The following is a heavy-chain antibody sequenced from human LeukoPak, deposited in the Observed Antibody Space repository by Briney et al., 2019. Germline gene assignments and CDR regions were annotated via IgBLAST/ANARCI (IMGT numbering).Heavy chain of an antibody. CDR1: GGSISTYY. Sequence: SETLSLTCSVSGGSISTYYWSWIRQTPGKGLEQIGYIYNRGSTNCNPSLEGRVTMSIDTSKNQFSLKLSSVTAADRAVYYCTRGGYYEPIDSWGQGTLVTVSS. CDR2: IYNRGST. J-gene: IGHJ4*02. CDR3: TRGGYYEPIDS. D-gene: IGHD3-22*01. V-gene: IGHV4-59*01.